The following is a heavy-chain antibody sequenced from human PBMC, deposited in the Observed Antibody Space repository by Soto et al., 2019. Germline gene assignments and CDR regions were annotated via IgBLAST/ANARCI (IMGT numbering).Heavy chain of an antibody. V-gene: IGHV1-18*01. Sequence: ASVKVSCKASGYTFTSYGISWVRQAPGQGLEWMGWISAYNGNTNYAQKLQGRVTMTTDTSTSTAYMELRSLRSDDTAVYYCARDVIWFGEFNLAGLWGQGTLVTVSS. J-gene: IGHJ4*02. CDR2: ISAYNGNT. D-gene: IGHD3-10*01. CDR1: GYTFTSYG. CDR3: ARDVIWFGEFNLAGL.